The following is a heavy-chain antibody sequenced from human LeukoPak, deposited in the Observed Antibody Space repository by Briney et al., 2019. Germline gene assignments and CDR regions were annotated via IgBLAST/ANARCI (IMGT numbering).Heavy chain of an antibody. CDR3: ARDLDDFWSGYRPKIFDY. Sequence: SETLSLTCTVSGYSISSGYYWGWIRQPPGKGLEWIGSSYHSGSTYYNPSLKSRVTISVDTSKNQFSLKLSSVTAADTAVYYCARDLDDFWSGYRPKIFDYWGQGTLVTVSS. CDR1: GYSISSGYY. CDR2: SYHSGST. J-gene: IGHJ4*02. V-gene: IGHV4-38-2*02. D-gene: IGHD3-3*01.